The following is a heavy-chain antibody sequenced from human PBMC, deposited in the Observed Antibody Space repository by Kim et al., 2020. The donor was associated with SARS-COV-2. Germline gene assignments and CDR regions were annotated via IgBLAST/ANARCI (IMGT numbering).Heavy chain of an antibody. D-gene: IGHD1-26*01. Sequence: NYHPPLKSRVTLSVDTSKNQFSLKLSSVTAADTAVYYCARADGGATTFDYWGQGTLVTVSS. J-gene: IGHJ4*02. CDR3: ARADGGATTFDY. V-gene: IGHV4-4*07.